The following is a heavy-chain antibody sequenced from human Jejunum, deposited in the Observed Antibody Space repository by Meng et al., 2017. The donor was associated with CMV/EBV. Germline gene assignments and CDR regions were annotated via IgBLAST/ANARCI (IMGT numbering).Heavy chain of an antibody. V-gene: IGHV3-23*01. J-gene: IGHJ2*01. D-gene: IGHD7-27*01. CDR1: GLNFNSCA. CDR3: AKEREMGIWYFDL. CDR2: ITAGGAGT. Sequence: AASGLNFNSCAMSWVREAPGKGLEWVSTITAGGAGTFYADSVKGRFTISRDNSRNTLYLQMSSLSAEDTAVFYCAKEREMGIWYFDLWGRGTLVTVSS.